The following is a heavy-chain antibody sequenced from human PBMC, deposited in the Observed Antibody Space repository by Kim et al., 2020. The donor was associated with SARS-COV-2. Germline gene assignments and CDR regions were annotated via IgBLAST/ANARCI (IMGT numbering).Heavy chain of an antibody. Sequence: GGSLRLSCAASGFTFSSYSMNWVRQAPGKGLEWDSSISSSSYIYYADSVKGRFTISRDNAKNSLYLQMNSLRAEDTAVYYCARDSEVTAIKEYFQHWGQGXXVT. D-gene: IGHD2-21*02. CDR2: ISSSSYI. CDR1: GFTFSSYS. V-gene: IGHV3-21*01. J-gene: IGHJ1*01. CDR3: ARDSEVTAIKEYFQH.